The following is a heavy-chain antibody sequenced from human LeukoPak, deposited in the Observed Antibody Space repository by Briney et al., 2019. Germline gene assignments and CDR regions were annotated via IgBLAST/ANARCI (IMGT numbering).Heavy chain of an antibody. J-gene: IGHJ3*02. V-gene: IGHV4-59*08. CDR1: GASISSYY. D-gene: IGHD3-16*01. CDR3: ARLGQPNAFDI. Sequence: SETLSLTCTVYGASISSYYWIWIRQPPGKGLECIGYFHYSGNTNYNPALKSRVTISVDTSRKQFSLKLNSVTAADTAVYYCARLGQPNAFDIWGQGTMVTVSS. CDR2: FHYSGNT.